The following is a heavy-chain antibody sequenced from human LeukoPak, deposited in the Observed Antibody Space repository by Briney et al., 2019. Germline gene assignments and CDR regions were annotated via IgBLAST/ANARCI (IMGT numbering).Heavy chain of an antibody. CDR2: INSDGSST. V-gene: IGHV3-74*01. J-gene: IGHJ4*02. D-gene: IGHD6-13*01. Sequence: GGSLRLSCAASGFTFSDYYMSWIRQAPGKGLVWVSRINSDGSSTSYADSVKGRFTISRDNAKNTLYLQMNSLRAEHTGVYYCARIASHSSSWYDGGYWGQGTLVTVSS. CDR3: ARIASHSSSWYDGGY. CDR1: GFTFSDYY.